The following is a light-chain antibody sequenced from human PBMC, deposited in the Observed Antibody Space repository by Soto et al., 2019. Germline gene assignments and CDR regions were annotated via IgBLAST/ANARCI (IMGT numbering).Light chain of an antibody. CDR1: QSVGTY. CDR2: DSS. V-gene: IGKV3-11*01. J-gene: IGKJ4*01. CDR3: QQRSDWPST. Sequence: EIVLTQSPATLSLSPGERATLSCRASQSVGTYFAWYQQKPGKAPRLLIYDSSNRATGIPARFSGSGSGTDFTLTISSLEHEDVAVYYCQQRSDWPSTFGGGTKVEIK.